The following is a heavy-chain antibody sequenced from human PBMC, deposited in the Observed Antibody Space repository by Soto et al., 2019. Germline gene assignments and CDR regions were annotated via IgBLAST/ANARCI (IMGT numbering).Heavy chain of an antibody. D-gene: IGHD3-10*01. CDR3: AKDWSESYYYGSGPV. CDR1: GFTFSSYA. CDR2: ISGSGGST. Sequence: GGSLRLSCAASGFTFSSYAMSWVRQAPGKGLEWVSAISGSGGSTYYADSVKGRFTISRDNSKNTLYLQMNSLRAEDTAVYYCAKDWSESYYYGSGPVGGQGTLVTVSS. V-gene: IGHV3-23*01. J-gene: IGHJ4*02.